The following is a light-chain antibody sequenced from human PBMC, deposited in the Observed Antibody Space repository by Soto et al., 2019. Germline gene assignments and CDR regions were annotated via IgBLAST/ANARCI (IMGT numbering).Light chain of an antibody. CDR3: SSYVGTNSHV. CDR1: SSDVGGYNY. J-gene: IGLJ1*01. V-gene: IGLV2-8*01. Sequence: QSALTQPPSASGSPGQSVTISCTGTSSDVGGYNYVSWYQQYPGKAPKLIIYEVYKRPSGVPDRFSGSKSGNTAALTVSGLQAEDEADYYCSSYVGTNSHVFGTGTKLTVL. CDR2: EVY.